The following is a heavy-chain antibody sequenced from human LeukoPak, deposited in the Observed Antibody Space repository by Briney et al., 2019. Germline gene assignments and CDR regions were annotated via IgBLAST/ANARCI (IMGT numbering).Heavy chain of an antibody. V-gene: IGHV1-69*13. J-gene: IGHJ4*02. D-gene: IGHD4-23*01. CDR2: IIPIFGTA. CDR1: GGTFSSYA. CDR3: ARDNPSTVVTRTLDY. Sequence: SVKVSCKASGGTFSSYAISWVRQAPGQGLEWMGGIIPIFGTANYAQKFQGRVTITADESTSTAYMELSSLRSEDTAVYYCARDNPSTVVTRTLDYWGQGTLVTVSS.